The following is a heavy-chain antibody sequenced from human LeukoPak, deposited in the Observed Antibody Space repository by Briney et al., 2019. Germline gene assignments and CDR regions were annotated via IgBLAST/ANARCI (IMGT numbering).Heavy chain of an antibody. V-gene: IGHV3-15*01. CDR2: IKSKTDGGTT. CDR3: AKDPLRYSSSWYVDY. D-gene: IGHD6-13*01. CDR1: EFPFSKAW. Sequence: PGGSLRLSCAVSEFPFSKAWMSWVRQAPGKGLEWVGRIKSKTDGGTTDYAAPVKGRFTISRDDSKNTLYLQMNSLKTEDTAVYYCAKDPLRYSSSWYVDYWGQGTLVTVSS. J-gene: IGHJ4*02.